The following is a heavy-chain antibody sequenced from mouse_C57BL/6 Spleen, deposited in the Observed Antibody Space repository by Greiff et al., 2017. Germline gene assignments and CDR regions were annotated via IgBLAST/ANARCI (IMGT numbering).Heavy chain of an antibody. CDR3: ARDTTDDD. D-gene: IGHD1-1*01. J-gene: IGHJ2*01. Sequence: QVQLQQSGAELARPGASVKLSCKASGYTFTSYGISWVKQRTGQGLEWIGEIYTRSGNTYYNEKFKGKATLTADKSASTAYMELRSLTSEDAADYFYARDTTDDDWGQGTTLTVSS. CDR2: IYTRSGNT. CDR1: GYTFTSYG. V-gene: IGHV1-81*01.